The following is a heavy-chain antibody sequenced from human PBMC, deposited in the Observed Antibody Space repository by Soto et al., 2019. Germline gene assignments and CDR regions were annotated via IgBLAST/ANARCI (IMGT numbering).Heavy chain of an antibody. J-gene: IGHJ6*02. V-gene: IGHV4-34*01. CDR1: GGSFSGYY. Sequence: SVTLSLTCAVYGGSFSGYYWSWIRQPPGKGLEWIGEINHSGSTNYNPSLKSRVTISVDTSKNQFSLKLSSVTAADTAVYYCARWGMTTVTGDYYYYGMDVWGQGTTVTVSS. D-gene: IGHD4-17*01. CDR3: ARWGMTTVTGDYYYYGMDV. CDR2: INHSGST.